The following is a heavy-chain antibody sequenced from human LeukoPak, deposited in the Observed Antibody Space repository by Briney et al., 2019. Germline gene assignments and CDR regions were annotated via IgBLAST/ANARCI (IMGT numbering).Heavy chain of an antibody. CDR3: ARVEEQLEQETFDY. Sequence: ASVKVSCKASGYTFTGYYMHWVRQAPGQGLEWMGWINPNSGGTNYAQKFQGRVTMTRDTSISTAYMELSRLRSDDTAVYYCARVEEQLEQETFDYWGQGTLVTVSS. CDR1: GYTFTGYY. J-gene: IGHJ4*02. D-gene: IGHD6-6*01. V-gene: IGHV1-2*02. CDR2: INPNSGGT.